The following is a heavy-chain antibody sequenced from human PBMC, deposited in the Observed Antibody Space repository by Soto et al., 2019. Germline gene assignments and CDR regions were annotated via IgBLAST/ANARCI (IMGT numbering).Heavy chain of an antibody. Sequence: GGSLRLSCAASEFTFANAWISWVRQAPGKGLEWVATMSGGGALIDYADSLKGRFTISRDNSRNTLHLEMNSLRAEDTAVYYCTKLQTITPGASDCWGQGTLVTVSS. CDR1: EFTFANAW. J-gene: IGHJ4*02. V-gene: IGHV3-23*01. CDR3: TKLQTITPGASDC. D-gene: IGHD3-10*01. CDR2: MSGGGALI.